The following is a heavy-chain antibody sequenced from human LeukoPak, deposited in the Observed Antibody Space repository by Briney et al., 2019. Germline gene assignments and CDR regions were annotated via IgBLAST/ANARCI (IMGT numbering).Heavy chain of an antibody. CDR2: IYYSGST. CDR3: ARDITMVRGEPHAFDI. Sequence: PSETLSLTCTVSGGSISSSSYYWGWIRQPPGKGLEWIGSIYYSGSTYYNPSLKSRVTISVDTSKNQFSLKLSSVTAADTAVYYCARDITMVRGEPHAFDIWGQGTMVTVSS. CDR1: GGSISSSSYY. D-gene: IGHD3-10*01. J-gene: IGHJ3*02. V-gene: IGHV4-39*07.